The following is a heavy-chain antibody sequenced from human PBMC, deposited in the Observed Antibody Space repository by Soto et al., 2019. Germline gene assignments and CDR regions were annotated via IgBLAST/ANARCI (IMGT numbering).Heavy chain of an antibody. CDR2: IHSSGNT. V-gene: IGHV4-59*01. CDR3: AILKATEVTPREI. CDR1: DGSITNFY. Sequence: QVQLQESGPGLVKPSETLSLTCTVSDGSITNFYWNWIRQTTGKGLEWIVHIHSSGNTGYNPSLESPVTMSVDTCKNQFSLRLTSVNTADAAVYSCAILKATEVTPREIWGQGTLVTVSS. J-gene: IGHJ4*03. D-gene: IGHD1-26*01.